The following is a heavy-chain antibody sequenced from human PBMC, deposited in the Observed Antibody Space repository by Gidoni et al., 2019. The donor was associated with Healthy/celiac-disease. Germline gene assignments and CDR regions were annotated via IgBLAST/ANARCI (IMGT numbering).Heavy chain of an antibody. CDR2: ISYDGSNK. CDR3: AKEMVGYSYGDLIDY. J-gene: IGHJ4*02. D-gene: IGHD5-18*01. Sequence: QVQLVESGGGVVQPGRSLRLSCAASGFTFSSYGMHWVRQAPGKGLEWVAVISYDGSNKYYADSVKGRFTISRDNSKNTLYLQMNSLRAEDTAVYYCAKEMVGYSYGDLIDYWGQGTLVTVSS. CDR1: GFTFSSYG. V-gene: IGHV3-30*18.